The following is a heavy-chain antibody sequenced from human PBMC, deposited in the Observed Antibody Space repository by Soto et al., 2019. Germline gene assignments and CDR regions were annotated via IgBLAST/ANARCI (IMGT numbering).Heavy chain of an antibody. Sequence: QVHLVQSGAEVKKPGASVKVSCKGSGYAFTTYGITWVRQAPGQGLEWMGWISAHNGNTNYAQKLQGSVTVTSDTSTSTAYMELRSLRSDDTAVYYCARGRYGDYWGQGALVTGSS. CDR2: ISAHNGNT. J-gene: IGHJ4*02. D-gene: IGHD1-1*01. V-gene: IGHV1-18*01. CDR3: ARGRYGDY. CDR1: GYAFTTYG.